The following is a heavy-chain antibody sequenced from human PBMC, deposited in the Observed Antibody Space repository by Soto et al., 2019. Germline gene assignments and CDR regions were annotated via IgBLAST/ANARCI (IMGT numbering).Heavy chain of an antibody. J-gene: IGHJ4*02. CDR1: GFTFRSYS. CDR3: ARVLRWFGDRGGY. D-gene: IGHD3-10*01. Sequence: EVQLVESGGGLVQPGGSLSLSCAASGFTFRSYSMTWVRQAPGKWLAWFSYISSSSRTIYYADSGKGRFTISRSNAKNSLYLPMTSLRAEDTAVYYCARVLRWFGDRGGYCGKGTTLTVSS. V-gene: IGHV3-48*01. CDR2: ISSSSRTI.